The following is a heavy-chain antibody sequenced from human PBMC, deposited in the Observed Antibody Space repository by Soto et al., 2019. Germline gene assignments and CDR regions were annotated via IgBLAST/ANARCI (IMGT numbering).Heavy chain of an antibody. D-gene: IGHD3-3*01. V-gene: IGHV3-74*01. J-gene: IGHJ4*02. CDR2: ITSDGRTT. Sequence: GGSLRLSCAVSGFTFSSFWMHWVRQAPGKGLVWVSRITSDGRTTNYADSVKGRFTISRDNAKNTVFLQMNSLRAEDTAVYYCATLNSFGSDFWGQGTLVTVSS. CDR1: GFTFSSFW. CDR3: ATLNSFGSDF.